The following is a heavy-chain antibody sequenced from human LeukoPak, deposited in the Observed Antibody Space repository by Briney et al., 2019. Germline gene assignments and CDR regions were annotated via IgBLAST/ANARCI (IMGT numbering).Heavy chain of an antibody. V-gene: IGHV4-30-4*01. J-gene: IGHJ6*02. D-gene: IGHD6-13*01. Sequence: SETLSLTCTVSGGSISSGDYYWSWIRQPPGKGLEWIGYIYYSGSTYYNPSLKSRVTISVDTSKNQFSLKLSSVTAADTAVYYCARDRDAGYSSSWYAYGMDVWGQGTTVTVSS. CDR1: GGSISSGDYY. CDR3: ARDRDAGYSSSWYAYGMDV. CDR2: IYYSGST.